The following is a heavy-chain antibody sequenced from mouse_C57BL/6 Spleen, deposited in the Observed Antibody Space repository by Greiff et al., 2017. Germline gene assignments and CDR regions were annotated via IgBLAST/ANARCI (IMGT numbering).Heavy chain of an antibody. CDR3: ARERFCYFDY. Sequence: EVKLMESGGGLVKPGGSLKLSCAASGFTFSDYGMHWVRQAPEKGLEWVAYISTGSSTIYYADTVKGRFTISRDNAKNTLFLQMTSLRSEDTAMYYCARERFCYFDYWGQGTTLTVSS. CDR1: GFTFSDYG. J-gene: IGHJ2*01. V-gene: IGHV5-17*01. CDR2: ISTGSSTI.